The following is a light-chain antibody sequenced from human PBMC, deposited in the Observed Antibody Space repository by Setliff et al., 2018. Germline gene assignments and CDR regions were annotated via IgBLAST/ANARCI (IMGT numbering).Light chain of an antibody. CDR2: EVS. CDR3: SSYAGSNTPYV. Sequence: QSVLTQPPYASGSPGQSVTISCTGTSSDVGGYNYVSWYQQHPGKAPKLMIYEVSKRPSGVPDRFSGSKSGNTASLTVSGLQAEDEADYYCSSYAGSNTPYVFGTGTKV. CDR1: SSDVGGYNY. V-gene: IGLV2-8*01. J-gene: IGLJ1*01.